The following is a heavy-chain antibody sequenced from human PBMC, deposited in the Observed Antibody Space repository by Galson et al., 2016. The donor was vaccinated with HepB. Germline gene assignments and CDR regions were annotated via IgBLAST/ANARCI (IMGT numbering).Heavy chain of an antibody. CDR3: ARGPTVTFYVGPTWFDL. CDR1: GFAVNSDY. Sequence: SLRLSCAVSGFAVNSDYMNWIRQAPGKGLEWISVIYSGGRTTYGDSVKGRVTISRDRSKNTLSLQMNSLRTEDTAVYYCARGPTVTFYVGPTWFDLWGQGTVVTVSS. V-gene: IGHV3-53*01. J-gene: IGHJ5*02. D-gene: IGHD2-21*02. CDR2: IYSGGRT.